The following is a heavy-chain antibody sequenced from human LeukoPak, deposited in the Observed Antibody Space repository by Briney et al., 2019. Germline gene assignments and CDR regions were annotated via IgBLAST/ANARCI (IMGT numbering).Heavy chain of an antibody. CDR2: INPRYGSA. J-gene: IGHJ5*02. Sequence: ASVKVSCKASGYTFSNYHIHWVRQAPGQGIEWMGIINPRYGSATYAQKFQGRVTMTRDMSTSTVHMELSSLRSDDTAVYYCARSWNGLADPWGQGTLVTVSS. D-gene: IGHD1-1*01. V-gene: IGHV1-46*01. CDR1: GYTFSNYH. CDR3: ARSWNGLADP.